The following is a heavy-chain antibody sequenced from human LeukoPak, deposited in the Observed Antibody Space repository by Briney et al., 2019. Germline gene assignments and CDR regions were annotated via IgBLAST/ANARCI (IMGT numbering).Heavy chain of an antibody. D-gene: IGHD3-9*01. Sequence: PSETLSLTCTVSGGSVSSGSYYWSWIRQPPGKGLEWIGYIYYSGSTNYNPSLKSRVTISVDTSKNQFSLELSSVTAADTVVYYCARTGTDYDILTGYFDYWGQGTLVTVSS. J-gene: IGHJ4*02. CDR3: ARTGTDYDILTGYFDY. V-gene: IGHV4-61*01. CDR1: GGSVSSGSYY. CDR2: IYYSGST.